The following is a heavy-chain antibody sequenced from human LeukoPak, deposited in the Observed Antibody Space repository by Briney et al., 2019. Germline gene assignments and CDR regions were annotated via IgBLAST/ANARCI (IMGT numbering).Heavy chain of an antibody. J-gene: IGHJ4*02. V-gene: IGHV4-59*01. CDR1: GGSFSGYY. D-gene: IGHD2-15*01. CDR2: IYYSGST. CDR3: ARDNGYCSGGSCYGY. Sequence: PSETLSLTCAVYGGSFSGYYWSWIRQPPGKGLEWIGYIYYSGSTNYNPSLKSRVTISVDTSKNQFSLKLSSVTAADTAVYYCARDNGYCSGGSCYGYWGQGTLVTVSS.